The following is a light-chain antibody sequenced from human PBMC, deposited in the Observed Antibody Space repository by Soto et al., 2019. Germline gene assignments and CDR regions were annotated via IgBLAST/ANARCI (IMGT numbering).Light chain of an antibody. CDR1: SSDVGGYNF. Sequence: QSALTQPASVSGSPGQSITISCTGTSSDVGGYNFVSWYQQHPGKAPKFIIYDVRNRPSGVSNRFSGSRSGNTASLTISGLQAEDAADYYCSSYTSRSTVIFGGGTKLTVL. J-gene: IGLJ2*01. CDR3: SSYTSRSTVI. CDR2: DVR. V-gene: IGLV2-14*03.